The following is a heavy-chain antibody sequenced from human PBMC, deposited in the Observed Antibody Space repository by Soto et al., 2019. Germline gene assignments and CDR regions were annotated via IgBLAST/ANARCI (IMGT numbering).Heavy chain of an antibody. CDR3: AKARGLRPNWYFDL. CDR1: GFTFSSYA. D-gene: IGHD3-10*01. CDR2: ISGSGGST. J-gene: IGHJ2*01. V-gene: IGHV3-23*01. Sequence: EVQLLESGGGLVQPGGSLRLSCAASGFTFSSYAMSWVRQAPGKGLEWVSVISGSGGSTYYADSVKGRFTXSRDNSKXXXXXXXXXXXXXXXAVYYCAKARGLRPNWYFDLWGRGTLVTVSS.